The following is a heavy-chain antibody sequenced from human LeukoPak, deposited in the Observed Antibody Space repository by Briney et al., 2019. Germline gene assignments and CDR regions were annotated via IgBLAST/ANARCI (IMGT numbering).Heavy chain of an antibody. D-gene: IGHD4-17*01. Sequence: ASVKVSCKASGGTFTSYAISWVRQAPGQGLEWMGRIIPILGIANYAQKFQGRVTITADKSTSTAYMELSSLRSEDTAVYYCASRSTRATVTTAYFDLWGRGTLVTVSS. V-gene: IGHV1-69*04. J-gene: IGHJ2*01. CDR2: IIPILGIA. CDR1: GGTFTSYA. CDR3: ASRSTRATVTTAYFDL.